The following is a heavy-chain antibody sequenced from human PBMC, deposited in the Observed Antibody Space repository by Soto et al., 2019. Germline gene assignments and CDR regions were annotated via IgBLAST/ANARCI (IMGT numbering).Heavy chain of an antibody. J-gene: IGHJ4*02. CDR1: GGSISSYY. D-gene: IGHD4-17*01. Sequence: SETLSLTCTVSGGSISSYYWSWIRQPPGKGLEWIGYIYYSGSTNYNPSLKSRVTISVDTSKNQFSLKLSSVTAADTAVYYCARRTTVTTFAHFDYRGQGTLVTVSS. V-gene: IGHV4-59*08. CDR2: IYYSGST. CDR3: ARRTTVTTFAHFDY.